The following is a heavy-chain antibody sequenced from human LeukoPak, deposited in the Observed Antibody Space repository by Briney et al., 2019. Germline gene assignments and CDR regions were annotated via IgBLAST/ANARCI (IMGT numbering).Heavy chain of an antibody. CDR2: IYYSGST. D-gene: IGHD3-3*01. J-gene: IGHJ2*01. V-gene: IGHV4-39*01. CDR3: ARHVLSGYLNYWYFDL. CDR1: GGSISSSSYY. Sequence: MPSETLSLTCTVSGGSISSSSYYWGWIRQPPGKGLEWIGSIYYSGSTYYNPSLKSRVTISVDTSKNQFSLKLSSVTAADTAVYYCARHVLSGYLNYWYFDLWGRGTLVTVSS.